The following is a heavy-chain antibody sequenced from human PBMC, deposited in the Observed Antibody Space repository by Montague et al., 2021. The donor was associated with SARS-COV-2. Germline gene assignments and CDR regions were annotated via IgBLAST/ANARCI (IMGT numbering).Heavy chain of an antibody. D-gene: IGHD1-26*01. CDR3: ARGSVGGYYFDY. Sequence: SLRLSFAASGFIFISYGMHWVRQAPGKGLEWVAHIWYDGSNENYVDSVKGRFTISRDNFKNTLYLQMNSLRAEDTAIYYCARGSVGGYYFDYWGQGTLVTVSS. CDR1: GFIFISYG. V-gene: IGHV3-33*01. CDR2: IWYDGSNE. J-gene: IGHJ4*02.